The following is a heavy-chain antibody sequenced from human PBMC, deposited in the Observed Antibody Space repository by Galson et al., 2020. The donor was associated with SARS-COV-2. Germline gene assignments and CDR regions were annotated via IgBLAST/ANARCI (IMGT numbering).Heavy chain of an antibody. CDR2: ISAYNGNT. V-gene: IGHV1-18*01. CDR3: ARVSSSSADRIVYQLFQVDYYYYYMDV. Sequence: ASVQVSCKASGYTFTSYGISWVRQAPGQGLEWMGWISAYNGNTTYAQKLQGRVTMTTDTSTSTAYMELRSLRSDDTAVYYCARVSSSSADRIVYQLFQVDYYYYYMDVWGKGTTVTVSS. D-gene: IGHD2-2*01. J-gene: IGHJ6*03. CDR1: GYTFTSYG.